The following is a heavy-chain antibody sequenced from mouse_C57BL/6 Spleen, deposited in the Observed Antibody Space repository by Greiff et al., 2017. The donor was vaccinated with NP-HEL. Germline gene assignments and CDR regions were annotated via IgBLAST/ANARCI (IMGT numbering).Heavy chain of an antibody. CDR2: ISSGGSYP. CDR1: GFTFSSYG. D-gene: IGHD1-1*01. Sequence: EVMLVESGGDLVKPGGSLKLSCAASGFTFSSYGMSWVRLTPDTRLEWVATISSGGSYPYYPDSVKGRFTISRDNAKNTLYLQMSSLKSEDTAMYYCARHDYGSSYDWFAYWGQGTLVTVSA. V-gene: IGHV5-6*01. J-gene: IGHJ3*01. CDR3: ARHDYGSSYDWFAY.